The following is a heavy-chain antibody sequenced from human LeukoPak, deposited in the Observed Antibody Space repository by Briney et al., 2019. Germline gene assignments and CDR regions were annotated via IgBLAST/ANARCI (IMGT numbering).Heavy chain of an antibody. V-gene: IGHV4-59*01. D-gene: IGHD5-24*01. Sequence: SETLSLTCTVSGGSISSYYWSWIRQPPGKGLEWIGYIYYSGSTNYNPSLKSRVTISVDTSKNQFSLKLSSVTAADTAVYYCARWLQDGFDYWGQGTLVTVSS. CDR2: IYYSGST. CDR1: GGSISSYY. CDR3: ARWLQDGFDY. J-gene: IGHJ4*02.